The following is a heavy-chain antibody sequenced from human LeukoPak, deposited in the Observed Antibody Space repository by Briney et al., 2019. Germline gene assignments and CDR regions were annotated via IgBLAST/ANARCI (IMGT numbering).Heavy chain of an antibody. J-gene: IGHJ4*02. CDR1: GFTFSGHW. CDR2: INGDGSRT. V-gene: IGHV3-74*01. CDR3: ARDGDYALRL. D-gene: IGHD4-17*01. Sequence: GGSLRLSCAASGFTFSGHWMYWVRQPPGKGLVWVSRINGDGSRTDYADSVKGRFTISRDNAKNTLYLQMNSLRAEDTAVYYCARDGDYALRLWGQGTLVTVSS.